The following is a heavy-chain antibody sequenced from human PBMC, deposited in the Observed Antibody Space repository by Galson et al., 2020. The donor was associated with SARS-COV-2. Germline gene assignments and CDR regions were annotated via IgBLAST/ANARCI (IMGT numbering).Heavy chain of an antibody. CDR1: GGTFSSYA. D-gene: IGHD6-13*01. CDR2: IIPIFGTA. J-gene: IGHJ5*02. CDR3: ARAGIAAAGTSWFDP. V-gene: IGHV1-69*01. Sequence: KISCKASGGTFSSYAISWVRQAPGQGLEWMGGIIPIFGTANYAQKFQGRVTITADESTSTAYMELSSLRSEDTAVYYCARAGIAAAGTSWFDPWGQGTLVTVSS.